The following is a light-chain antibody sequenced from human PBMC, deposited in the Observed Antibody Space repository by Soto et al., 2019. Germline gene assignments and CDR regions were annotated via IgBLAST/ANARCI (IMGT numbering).Light chain of an antibody. J-gene: IGLJ1*01. CDR2: EVS. CDR1: SSDVGGYNY. Sequence: LTQPASVSVSPGQSITISCTGTSSDVGGYNYVSWYQQHPGKAPKLMIYEVSNRPSGVSNRFSGSKSGNTASLTISGLQAEDEADYYCSSYTSSSTPYVFGTGTKVTVL. V-gene: IGLV2-14*01. CDR3: SSYTSSSTPYV.